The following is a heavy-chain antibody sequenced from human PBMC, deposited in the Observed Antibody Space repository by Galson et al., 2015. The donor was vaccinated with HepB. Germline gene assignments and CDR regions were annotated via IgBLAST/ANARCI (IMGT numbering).Heavy chain of an antibody. CDR3: TTEGDDDYGDYNY. V-gene: IGHV3-15*01. J-gene: IGHJ4*02. CDR1: GFTFSNAW. Sequence: SLRLSCAASGFTFSNAWMSWVRQAPGKGLEWVGRIKSKTDGGTTDYAAPVKGRFTISRDDSKSTLYLQMNSLKTEDTAVYYCTTEGDDDYGDYNYWGQGTLVTVSS. D-gene: IGHD4-17*01. CDR2: IKSKTDGGTT.